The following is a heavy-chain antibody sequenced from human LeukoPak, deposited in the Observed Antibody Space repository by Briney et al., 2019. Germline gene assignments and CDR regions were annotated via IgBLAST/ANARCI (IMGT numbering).Heavy chain of an antibody. Sequence: GGSLRLSCAASGFTFSAYAMSWVRQAPGKGLEWVSGISGSGGSTYYADSVKGRFTISRDNSQNTLYLQMNSLRGEDTAVYYCAKIPLGSSWVDFDYWGQGTLVTVSS. CDR3: AKIPLGSSWVDFDY. D-gene: IGHD2-15*01. V-gene: IGHV3-23*01. CDR2: ISGSGGST. CDR1: GFTFSAYA. J-gene: IGHJ4*02.